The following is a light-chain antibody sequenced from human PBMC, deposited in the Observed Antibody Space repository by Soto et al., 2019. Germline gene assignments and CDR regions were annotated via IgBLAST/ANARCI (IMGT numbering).Light chain of an antibody. V-gene: IGKV1-5*01. CDR3: QQYNSYSPST. J-gene: IGKJ1*01. CDR2: DAS. Sequence: DIQMTQSPSTLSASVGDRVTITFRASQSIISWLAFYQQKPGKAPKLLIYDASRLESGCPSSVSGSLSGTEIPPTISSLQPDDFATYYCQQYNSYSPSTFGQGTKVDIK. CDR1: QSIISW.